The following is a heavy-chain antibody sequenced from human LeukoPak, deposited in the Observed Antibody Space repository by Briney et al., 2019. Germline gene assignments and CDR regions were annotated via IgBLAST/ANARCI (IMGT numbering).Heavy chain of an antibody. J-gene: IGHJ6*02. Sequence: GGSLRLSCAASGFTFSGSAMHWVHQASGKGLEWVGRIRSKANSYATAYAASVKGRFTISRDDSKNTAYLQMNSLKTEDTAVYYCTSDTSLTYYGMDVWGQGTTVTVSS. CDR3: TSDTSLTYYGMDV. CDR1: GFTFSGSA. D-gene: IGHD2-2*01. CDR2: IRSKANSYAT. V-gene: IGHV3-73*01.